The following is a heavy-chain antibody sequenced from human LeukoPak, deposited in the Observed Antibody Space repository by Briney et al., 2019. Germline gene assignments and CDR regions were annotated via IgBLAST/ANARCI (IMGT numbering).Heavy chain of an antibody. D-gene: IGHD3-10*01. J-gene: IGHJ3*02. CDR3: ARVVSYGSGSYPFDAFDI. V-gene: IGHV1-2*02. CDR1: GYTFTGYY. CDR2: INPNSGGT. Sequence: ASVKVSCKASGYTFTGYYMHWVRQAPGQGLEWMEWINPNSGGTNYAQKFQGRVTMTRDTSISTAYMELSRLRSDDTAVYYCARVVSYGSGSYPFDAFDIWGQGTMVTVSS.